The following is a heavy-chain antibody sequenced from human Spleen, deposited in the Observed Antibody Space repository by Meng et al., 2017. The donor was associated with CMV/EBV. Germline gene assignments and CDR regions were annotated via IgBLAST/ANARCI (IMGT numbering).Heavy chain of an antibody. V-gene: IGHV3-9*01. Sequence: GGSLRLSCAASGFTFDDYAMHWVRQAPGKGLEWVSGISWNSGSIGYADSVKGRFTISRDNAKNSLYLQMNGLRAEDTALYYCAKDWQQLVQGYFDYWGQGTLVTVSS. CDR1: GFTFDDYA. J-gene: IGHJ4*02. CDR2: ISWNSGSI. CDR3: AKDWQQLVQGYFDY. D-gene: IGHD6-13*01.